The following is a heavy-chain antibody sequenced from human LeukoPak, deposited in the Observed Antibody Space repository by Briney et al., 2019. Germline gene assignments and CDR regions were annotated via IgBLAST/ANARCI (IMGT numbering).Heavy chain of an antibody. Sequence: SGTLSLTCAVSGGSISSSNWWNWVRQPPGKGLEWIGEIYQTGSTNYNPSLKSRATISLDKSKNQFSLKLSSVTAADTAVYYCASRYDKYIWGQGTMVTVSS. V-gene: IGHV4-4*02. D-gene: IGHD3-9*01. CDR2: IYQTGST. CDR3: ASRYDKYI. J-gene: IGHJ3*02. CDR1: GGSISSSNW.